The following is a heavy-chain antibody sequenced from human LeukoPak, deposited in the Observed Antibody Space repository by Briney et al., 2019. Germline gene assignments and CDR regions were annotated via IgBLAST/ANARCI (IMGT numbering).Heavy chain of an antibody. D-gene: IGHD6-19*01. V-gene: IGHV3-53*01. CDR2: IYSGGST. CDR3: ARDASIMGGGWST. J-gene: IGHJ5*02. CDR1: GFTVSSDY. Sequence: GGSLRLSCAASGFTVSSDYMSWVRQAPGKGLEWVSVIYSGGSTYYADSVKGRFTISRDNSKNTLYLQMNSLRAEDTAVYYCARDASIMGGGWSTWGQGTLVTVSS.